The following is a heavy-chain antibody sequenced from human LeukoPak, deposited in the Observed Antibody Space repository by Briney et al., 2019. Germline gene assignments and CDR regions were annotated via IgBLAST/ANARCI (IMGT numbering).Heavy chain of an antibody. D-gene: IGHD1-26*01. CDR3: ARQGSGNYLSPVNY. CDR2: IYYSGST. V-gene: IGHV4-39*01. J-gene: IGHJ4*02. Sequence: LRLSCAASGFTFSDFYMSWIRQAPGKGLEWIGTIYYSGSTYYNPSLKSRVTISVDTSKNQFSLKLSSVTAADTAVYYCARQGSGNYLSPVNYWGQGTLVTVSS. CDR1: GFTFSDFY.